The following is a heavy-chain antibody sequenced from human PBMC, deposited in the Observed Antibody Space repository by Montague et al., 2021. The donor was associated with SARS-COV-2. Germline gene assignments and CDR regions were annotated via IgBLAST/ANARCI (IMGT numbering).Heavy chain of an antibody. J-gene: IGHJ6*02. V-gene: IGHV4-59*08. D-gene: IGHD3-16*01. CDR3: ARSVQFAYGLDV. Sequence: SETLSLTCTASSGSISNYYCCWIRQPPGKGLEWIGFISHTESTNXNPSLESRVSISIDTSKCQFSLRVRAVSAAATAGYYCARSVQFAYGLDVWGQGTTVTVSS. CDR2: ISHTEST. CDR1: SGSISNYY.